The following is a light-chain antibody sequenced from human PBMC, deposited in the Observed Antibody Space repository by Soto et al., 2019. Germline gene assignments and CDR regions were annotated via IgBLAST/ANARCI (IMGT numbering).Light chain of an antibody. Sequence: EIVLTQSPGTLSLSPGERATLSCRASQSVSSSYLAWYQQKPGQAPRLLIYGASSRATGIPDRFSGSGSETDFTLTISRLEPDDFAMYYCQQYGSLWTFGQGTKGEIK. J-gene: IGKJ1*01. CDR1: QSVSSSY. CDR2: GAS. CDR3: QQYGSLWT. V-gene: IGKV3-20*01.